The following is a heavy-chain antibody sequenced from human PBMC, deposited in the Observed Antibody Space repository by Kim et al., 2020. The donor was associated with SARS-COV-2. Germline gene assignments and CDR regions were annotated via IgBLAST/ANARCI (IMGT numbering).Heavy chain of an antibody. CDR3: ARDADYGGLC. J-gene: IGHJ4*02. Sequence: TSYAQKFQGRVTMTRDTSTSTVYMELSSLRSEDTAVYYCARDADYGGLCWGQGTLVTVSS. V-gene: IGHV1-46*01. CDR2: T. D-gene: IGHD4-17*01.